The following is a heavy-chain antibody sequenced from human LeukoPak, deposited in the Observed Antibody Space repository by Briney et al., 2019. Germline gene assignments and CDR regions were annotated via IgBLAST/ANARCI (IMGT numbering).Heavy chain of an antibody. D-gene: IGHD3-9*01. CDR2: IKQDGSEK. Sequence: PGGSLRLSCAASGFTFSSYWMSWVRQAPGKGLEWVANIKQDGSEKYYVDSVKGRFTISRDNAKNSLYLQMNSLRAEDTAVYYCARDGGYFDWFPRAACYFDYWGQGTLVTVSS. J-gene: IGHJ4*02. CDR1: GFTFSSYW. CDR3: ARDGGYFDWFPRAACYFDY. V-gene: IGHV3-7*01.